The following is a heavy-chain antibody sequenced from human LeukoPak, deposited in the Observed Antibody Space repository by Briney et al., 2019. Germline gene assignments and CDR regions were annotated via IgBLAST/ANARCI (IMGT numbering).Heavy chain of an antibody. D-gene: IGHD5-12*01. Sequence: GGSLRLSCAASGFTVSNSYMNWVRQAPGKGLEWVGRTGNRANSHTTDYAAPVKGRFTILRDDSKNTLYLQMNSLKTEDTAVYYCTGDWGSSGYVRWGQGALVTVSS. CDR1: GFTVSNSY. CDR3: TGDWGSSGYVR. CDR2: TGNRANSHTT. J-gene: IGHJ4*02. V-gene: IGHV3-72*01.